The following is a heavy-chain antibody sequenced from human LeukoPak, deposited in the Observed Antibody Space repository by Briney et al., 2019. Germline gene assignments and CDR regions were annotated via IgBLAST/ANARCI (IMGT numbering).Heavy chain of an antibody. Sequence: SETLSLTCAVSGGSISSSNWWSWVRRPPGKGLEGIGEIYRSGSTNYNPSLKSRVTIEVDKSKNQFSLKLSSVTAADTAVYYCARASHDYGDYSHFDYWGQGTLVTVYS. D-gene: IGHD4-17*01. CDR1: GGSISSSNW. CDR3: ARASHDYGDYSHFDY. J-gene: IGHJ4*02. CDR2: IYRSGST. V-gene: IGHV4-4*02.